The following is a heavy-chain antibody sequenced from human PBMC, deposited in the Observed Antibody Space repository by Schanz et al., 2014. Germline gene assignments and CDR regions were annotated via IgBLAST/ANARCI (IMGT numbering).Heavy chain of an antibody. J-gene: IGHJ6*02. Sequence: QVQLLQFGGGVVQPGRSLRLSCAASGFTFSSYAMHWVRQAPGKGLEWVALISNDGSIKYYADSVKGRFTISRDSGQNSLYLQMNSLRAGDTAVYYCARLPVGYGSGIWDVWGQGTSVTVSS. D-gene: IGHD3-10*01. CDR2: ISNDGSIK. V-gene: IGHV3-30*14. CDR3: ARLPVGYGSGIWDV. CDR1: GFTFSSYA.